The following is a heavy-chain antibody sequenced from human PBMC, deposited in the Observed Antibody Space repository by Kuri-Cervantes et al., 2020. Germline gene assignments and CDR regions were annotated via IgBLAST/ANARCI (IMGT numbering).Heavy chain of an antibody. CDR3: TTDRYDILISEGIDY. J-gene: IGHJ4*02. Sequence: GESLKISCTASGFTFGDYAMNWVRQAPGKGLEWVGFIRSVGTTEYAASVKGRFTISRDDSKSIAYLQMNSLKIEDTAVYYCTTDRYDILISEGIDYWGQGTLVTVSS. V-gene: IGHV3-49*04. CDR2: IRSVGTT. D-gene: IGHD3-9*01. CDR1: GFTFGDYA.